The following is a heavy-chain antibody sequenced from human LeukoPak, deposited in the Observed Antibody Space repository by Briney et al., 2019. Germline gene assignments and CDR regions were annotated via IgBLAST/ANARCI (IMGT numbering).Heavy chain of an antibody. CDR3: ARVSGVVTSERHFDY. J-gene: IGHJ4*02. D-gene: IGHD3-3*01. CDR1: GYTFTGYY. CDR2: INPNSGGT. Sequence: ASVKVSCNASGYTFTGYYMHWVRQAPGQGLEWMGWINPNSGGTNYAQKFQGRVTMTRDTSISTAYMELSRLRSDDTAVYYCARVSGVVTSERHFDYWGQGTLVTVSS. V-gene: IGHV1-2*02.